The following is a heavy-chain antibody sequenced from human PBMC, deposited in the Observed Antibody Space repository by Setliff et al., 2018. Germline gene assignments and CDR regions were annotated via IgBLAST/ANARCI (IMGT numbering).Heavy chain of an antibody. CDR1: GGTFSDYY. Sequence: SETLSLTCTAYGGTFSDYYWTWIRQPPGKGLEWIGEINHSGITNYNPSLKSRVIISVDTSKNQFSLTMSSVTAADAAVYYCARGRNIAARLLDTWGQGSRVTVSS. CDR3: ARGRNIAARLLDT. CDR2: INHSGIT. V-gene: IGHV4-34*01. D-gene: IGHD6-6*01. J-gene: IGHJ5*02.